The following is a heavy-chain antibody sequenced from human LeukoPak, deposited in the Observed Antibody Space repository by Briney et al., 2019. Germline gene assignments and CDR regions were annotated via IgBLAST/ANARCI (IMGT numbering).Heavy chain of an antibody. D-gene: IGHD1-7*01. J-gene: IGHJ6*03. CDR1: GFTFGSYG. V-gene: IGHV3-33*01. CDR3: ARVNWNYVPYYYYMDV. Sequence: PGGSLGLSCAASGFTFGSYGMHWVRQAPGKGLEWVAVIWYDGSNKYYADSVKGRFTISRDNSKNTLYLQMNSLRAEDTAVYYCARVNWNYVPYYYYMDVWGKGTTVTVSS. CDR2: IWYDGSNK.